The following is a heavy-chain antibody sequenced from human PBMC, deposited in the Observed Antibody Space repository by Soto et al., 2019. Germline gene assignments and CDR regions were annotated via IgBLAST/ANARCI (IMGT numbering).Heavy chain of an antibody. Sequence: HPGGSLRLSCAASGFTFSSYWMSWVRQAPGKGLEWVANIKQVGSEKYYVDSVKGRFTISRDNAKNSLYLQMNSLRAEDTAVYYFARGKYQLLSLDYWGQGTLVTVSS. D-gene: IGHD2-2*01. CDR3: ARGKYQLLSLDY. CDR1: GFTFSSYW. CDR2: IKQVGSEK. V-gene: IGHV3-7*01. J-gene: IGHJ4*02.